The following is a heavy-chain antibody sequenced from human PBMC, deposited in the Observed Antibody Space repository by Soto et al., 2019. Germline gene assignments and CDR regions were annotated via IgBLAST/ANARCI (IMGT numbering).Heavy chain of an antibody. CDR1: GFTFSGSA. V-gene: IGHV3-73*01. CDR3: TRGYGDYVRDY. CDR2: IRSKSNSYAT. D-gene: IGHD4-17*01. J-gene: IGHJ4*02. Sequence: EVQLVESGGGLVEPGGSLKLSCAVSGFTFSGSAMHWVRQASGKGLEWVGRIRSKSNSYATAYAASVKGRFTISRDDSTNTADLQMNSLKTEDTAVYYCTRGYGDYVRDYWGQGTLVTVSS.